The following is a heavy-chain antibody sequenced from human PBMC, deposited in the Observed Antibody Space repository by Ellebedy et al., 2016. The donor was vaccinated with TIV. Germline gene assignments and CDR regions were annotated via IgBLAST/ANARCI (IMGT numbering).Heavy chain of an antibody. D-gene: IGHD5-18*01. CDR3: ARRGDTAMVTAYFDY. Sequence: GESLKISXKGSGYSFTSYWIGWVRQMPGKGLEWMGIIYPGDSDTRYSPSFQGQVTISADKSISTAYLQWSSLKASDTAMYYCARRGDTAMVTAYFDYWGQGTLVTVSS. CDR1: GYSFTSYW. CDR2: IYPGDSDT. J-gene: IGHJ4*02. V-gene: IGHV5-51*01.